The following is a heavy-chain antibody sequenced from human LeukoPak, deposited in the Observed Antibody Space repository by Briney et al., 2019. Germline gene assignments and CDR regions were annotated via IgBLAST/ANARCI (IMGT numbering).Heavy chain of an antibody. CDR1: GFTFSSYV. D-gene: IGHD2-21*01. V-gene: IGHV3-23*01. CDR3: ARVGPMTRPIVYYFDY. J-gene: IGHJ4*02. CDR2: ISGSGGST. Sequence: PGGSLRLSCAASGFTFSSYVMSWVRQAPGKGLEWVSAISGSGGSTYYADSVKGRFTISRDNSKNSLYLQMNSLRAEDTAVYYCARVGPMTRPIVYYFDYWGQGTLVTVSS.